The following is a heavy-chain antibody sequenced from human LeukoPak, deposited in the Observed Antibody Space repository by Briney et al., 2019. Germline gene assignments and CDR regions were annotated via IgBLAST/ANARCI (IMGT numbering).Heavy chain of an antibody. CDR1: GFTYSDYG. D-gene: IGHD3-16*01. Sequence: GGSLRLSRAASGFTYSDYGMHWVRQAPGRGLEWVAFILNDGTWEYYPDSVKGRLTISRDNSRNTLYLQMNSVRLEDTAIYYCAKGGSISHNWFDSWGQGTLVTVSS. J-gene: IGHJ5*01. V-gene: IGHV3-30*02. CDR2: ILNDGTWE. CDR3: AKGGSISHNWFDS.